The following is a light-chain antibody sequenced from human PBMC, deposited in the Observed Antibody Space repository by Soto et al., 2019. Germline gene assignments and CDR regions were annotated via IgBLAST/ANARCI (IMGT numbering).Light chain of an antibody. CDR2: WAS. V-gene: IGKV4-1*01. J-gene: IGKJ2*01. CDR1: QSVFFSSNNKNY. Sequence: DIVMTQSPASLAVSLGERATINCKSSQSVFFSSNNKNYFAWYQQKAGQPPKLLMYWASTRQSGVPDRFSGSGSGTDFTLTISSLQAEDVAVYFCHQYYNTPRTFGQGTKLEIK. CDR3: HQYYNTPRT.